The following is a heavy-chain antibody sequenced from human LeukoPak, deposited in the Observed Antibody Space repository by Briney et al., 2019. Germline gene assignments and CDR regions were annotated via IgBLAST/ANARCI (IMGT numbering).Heavy chain of an antibody. J-gene: IGHJ4*02. V-gene: IGHV3-33*01. Sequence: GGSLRLSCAASGFTFSSYGMHWVRQAPGKGLEWVAVIWYDGSNKYYADSVKGRFSISRDNSKNIMYLQLNSLRAEDTAVYYCVRDQVINDGYNGYNYASFDYWGQGTLVTVSS. CDR3: VRDQVINDGYNGYNYASFDY. CDR1: GFTFSSYG. CDR2: IWYDGSNK. D-gene: IGHD5-12*01.